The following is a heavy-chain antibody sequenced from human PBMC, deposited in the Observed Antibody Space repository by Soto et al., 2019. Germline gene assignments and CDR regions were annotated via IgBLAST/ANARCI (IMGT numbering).Heavy chain of an antibody. CDR1: GFTFDSCV. CDR3: AKDPPSERMQPDYGMDV. J-gene: IGHJ6*02. D-gene: IGHD6-13*01. V-gene: IGHV3-23*04. Sequence: DVQLVESGGDLVQPGGSLRLSCAASGFTFDSCVMSWVRQAPGKGLEWLSLISGSGRYTDYADSVKGRFTVSRDNSKNTVYLQMNSLRVEDTALYYCAKDPPSERMQPDYGMDVWGQGTTVTVSS. CDR2: ISGSGRYT.